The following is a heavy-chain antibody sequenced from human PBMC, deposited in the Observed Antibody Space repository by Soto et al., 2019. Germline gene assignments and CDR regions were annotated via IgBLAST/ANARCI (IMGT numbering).Heavy chain of an antibody. CDR2: ISAYNGNT. CDR3: ARTVVAATPYYFAY. CDR1: GYTFTSYG. D-gene: IGHD2-15*01. J-gene: IGHJ4*02. V-gene: IGHV1-18*01. Sequence: QVQLVQSGAEVKKPGASVKVSCKASGYTFTSYGISWVRQAPGQGLEWMGWISAYNGNTNYAQKLQGRVTMTTDTXXSTAYMERRSLRSDDTAVYYCARTVVAATPYYFAYWGQGTLVTVSS.